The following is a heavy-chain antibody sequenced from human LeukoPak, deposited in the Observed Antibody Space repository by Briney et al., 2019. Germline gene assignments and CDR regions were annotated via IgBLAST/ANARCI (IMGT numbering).Heavy chain of an antibody. CDR1: GGSISSSSCY. CDR2: IYYSGST. CDR3: ARAIVVIPAAMKYFDY. Sequence: SETLSLTCTVSGGSISSSSCYWGWIRQPPGKGLEWIGSIYYSGSTYYNPSLKSRVTISVDTSKNQFSLKLSSVTAADTAVYYCARAIVVIPAAMKYFDYWGQGTLVTVSS. J-gene: IGHJ4*02. D-gene: IGHD2-2*01. V-gene: IGHV4-39*01.